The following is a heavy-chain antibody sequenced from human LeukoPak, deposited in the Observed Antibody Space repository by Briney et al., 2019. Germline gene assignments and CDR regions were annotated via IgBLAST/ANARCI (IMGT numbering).Heavy chain of an antibody. V-gene: IGHV3-23*01. CDR1: GSTFSSYA. CDR3: ATGESTMIVVVITLALDF. J-gene: IGHJ4*02. CDR2: ISGSGGST. Sequence: GSSFRPSCAAAGSTFSSYAIRWVRSAPGKGLEWVSAISGSGGSTYYADTVKGRITISRYNSKNSLDLQMNSLRAEVTAVYYWATGESTMIVVVITLALDFWVQGTLVTVSS. D-gene: IGHD3-22*01.